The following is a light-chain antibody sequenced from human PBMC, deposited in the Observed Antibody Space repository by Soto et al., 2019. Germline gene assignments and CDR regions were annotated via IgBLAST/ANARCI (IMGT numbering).Light chain of an antibody. J-gene: IGLJ1*01. Sequence: QSALTQPASVSGSPGQSITISCTGTSSDTAGYNYVSWYQQHPGKAPKLMIYEVSNRPSGVSNRFSGPQSGNTASLTISGLQAEDEANYYCSSYTTSNTPLYVFGTGTKVTVL. CDR2: EVS. V-gene: IGLV2-14*01. CDR1: SSDTAGYNY. CDR3: SSYTTSNTPLYV.